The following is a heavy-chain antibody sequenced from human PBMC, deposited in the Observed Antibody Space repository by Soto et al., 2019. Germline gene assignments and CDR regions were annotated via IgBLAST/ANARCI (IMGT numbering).Heavy chain of an antibody. Sequence: ASVKVSCKASGYTFTSYDINWVRQATGQVLEWMGWMNPNSGNTGYAQKFQGRVTMTRNTSISTAYMELSSLRSEDTAVYYCARVLRFLEWLPLVYYGMEVWGQGTTVTVSS. V-gene: IGHV1-8*01. J-gene: IGHJ6*02. D-gene: IGHD3-3*01. CDR2: MNPNSGNT. CDR1: GYTFTSYD. CDR3: ARVLRFLEWLPLVYYGMEV.